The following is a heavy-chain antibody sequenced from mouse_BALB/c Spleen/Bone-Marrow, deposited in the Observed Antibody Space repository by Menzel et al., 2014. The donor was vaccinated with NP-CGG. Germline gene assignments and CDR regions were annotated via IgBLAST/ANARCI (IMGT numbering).Heavy chain of an antibody. J-gene: IGHJ2*01. CDR3: ARGGISVDY. V-gene: IGHV1-80*01. CDR1: GYAFSSYW. CDR2: IYPGDSDT. Sequence: LEESGAELVRPGSSVKISCKASGYAFSSYWMNWVKQRPGQGLEWIGQIYPGDSDTDYNGKFKGKATLTADKSSNTAYMQLTSLTSEDSALYFCARGGISVDYWGQGTTLTVSS.